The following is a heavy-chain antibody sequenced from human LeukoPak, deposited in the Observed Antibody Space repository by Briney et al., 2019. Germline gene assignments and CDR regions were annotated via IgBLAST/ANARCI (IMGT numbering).Heavy chain of an antibody. CDR2: IRQDGNEK. D-gene: IGHD3-22*01. CDR3: AKTETFGYNS. J-gene: IGHJ4*02. CDR1: GFTFSSYA. Sequence: GGSLRLSCAASGFTFSSYAMHWVRQAPGKGLEWVANIRQDGNEKKYLDSVKGRFTISRDNAKNSLYLQMNCLGPEDTALYYCAKTETFGYNSWGQGTLVTVSS. V-gene: IGHV3-7*01.